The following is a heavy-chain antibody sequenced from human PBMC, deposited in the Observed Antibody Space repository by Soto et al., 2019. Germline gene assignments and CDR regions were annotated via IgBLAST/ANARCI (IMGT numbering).Heavy chain of an antibody. V-gene: IGHV3-21*01. Sequence: GSLRLSCAASGFTFSSYSMNWVRQAPGKGLEWVSSISSSSSYIYYADSVKGRFTISRDNAKNSLYLQMNSLRAEDTAVYYCAREKHHYYYGMDVWGQGTTVTVSS. CDR2: ISSSSSYI. CDR1: GFTFSSYS. CDR3: AREKHHYYYGMDV. J-gene: IGHJ6*02.